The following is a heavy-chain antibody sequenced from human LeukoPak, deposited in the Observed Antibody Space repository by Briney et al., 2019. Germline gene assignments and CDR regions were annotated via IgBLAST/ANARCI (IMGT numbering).Heavy chain of an antibody. Sequence: PSETLSLTCTISGGSISRGGYDWNWIRQHPGKGRELIGYIHYSGSTQFNASLKSRLIISVDTSKNQFSLKLSSVTAADTAVYYCARGPLRGVMSEAFDIWGQGTMVSVSS. D-gene: IGHD3-10*01. J-gene: IGHJ3*02. CDR1: GGSISRGGYD. CDR3: ARGPLRGVMSEAFDI. CDR2: IHYSGST. V-gene: IGHV4-31*03.